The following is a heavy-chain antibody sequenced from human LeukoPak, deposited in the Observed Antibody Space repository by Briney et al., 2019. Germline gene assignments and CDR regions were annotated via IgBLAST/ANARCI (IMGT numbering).Heavy chain of an antibody. CDR3: ARLPGYCSGGSCYFDY. D-gene: IGHD2-15*01. CDR2: IYPGDSDT. CDR1: GYRFTNHL. Sequence: GESLKISCKGSGYRFTNHLIGWVRQMPGKGLEWMGLIYPGDSDTRYSPSFQGQVTISADKSISPAYLQCSSLKASDTAMYYCARLPGYCSGGSCYFDYWGQGTLVTVSS. V-gene: IGHV5-51*01. J-gene: IGHJ4*02.